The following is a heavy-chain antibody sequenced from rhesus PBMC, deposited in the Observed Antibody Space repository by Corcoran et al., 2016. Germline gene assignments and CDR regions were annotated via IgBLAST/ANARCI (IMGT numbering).Heavy chain of an antibody. CDR3: AGGVGHFDY. CDR2: FYGNSTRT. V-gene: IGHV4S9*01. Sequence: QVQLQESGPGLVKPSETLSLTCAVSGGSLRAYYYWTWFRHTPGKGMDWLGNFYGNSTRTYDTPSLKSRVTMSKDTSKIQFCLKLSAVTAAESAVYYCAGGVGHFDYWGQGGLVTVSS. D-gene: IGHD2-21*01. CDR1: GGSLRAYYY. J-gene: IGHJ4*01.